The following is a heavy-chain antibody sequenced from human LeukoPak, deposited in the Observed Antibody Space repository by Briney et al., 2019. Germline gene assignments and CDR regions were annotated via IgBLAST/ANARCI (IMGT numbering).Heavy chain of an antibody. CDR3: ARGGGYASPIGY. V-gene: IGHV4-59*01. CDR2: IYHSGST. Sequence: SETLSLTCTLSGGSISTYYWSWIRQPPGKGLEWIGYIYHSGSTNYNLSLKSRVTISVDTSKNQFSLKLSSVTAADTAVYYCARGGGYASPIGYRGQGALVTVSS. D-gene: IGHD5-12*01. J-gene: IGHJ4*02. CDR1: GGSISTYY.